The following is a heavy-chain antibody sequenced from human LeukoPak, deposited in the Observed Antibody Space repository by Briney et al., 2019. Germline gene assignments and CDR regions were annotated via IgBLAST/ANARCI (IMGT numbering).Heavy chain of an antibody. CDR3: TAGAYDSSGIDY. V-gene: IGHV4-61*08. J-gene: IGHJ4*02. CDR1: GGSISSGGYY. D-gene: IGHD3-22*01. CDR2: IYYSGST. Sequence: SETLSLTCTVSGGSISSGGYYWSWIRQHPGKGLEWIGYIYYSGSTNYNPSLKSRVTISVDTSKNQFSLKLSSVTAADTAVYYCTAGAYDSSGIDYWGQGTLVTVSS.